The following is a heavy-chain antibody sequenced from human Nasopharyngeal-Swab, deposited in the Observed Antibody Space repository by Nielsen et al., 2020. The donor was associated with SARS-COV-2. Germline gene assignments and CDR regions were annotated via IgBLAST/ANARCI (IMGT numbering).Heavy chain of an antibody. V-gene: IGHV1-46*01. CDR3: AREDYYDSSGYPPYYYYGMDV. Sequence: VRQMPGKGLAWMGIINPSGGSTSYAQKFQGRVTMTRDTSTSTVYMELSSLRSEDTAVYYCAREDYYDSSGYPPYYYYGMDVWGQGTTVTVSS. CDR2: INPSGGST. J-gene: IGHJ6*02. D-gene: IGHD3-22*01.